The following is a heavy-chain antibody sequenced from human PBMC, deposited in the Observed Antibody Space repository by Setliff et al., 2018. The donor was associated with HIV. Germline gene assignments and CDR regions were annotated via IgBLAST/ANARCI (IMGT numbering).Heavy chain of an antibody. D-gene: IGHD6-19*01. Sequence: GSLRLSCAASGFSLSNSDVNWVRQAPGKGLEWVSSLSGGFAYFANSVKGRFRLTKDDSKEILYLEMDSVRADDSALYYCAKDLSVRGSGFKGASAIWGQGTKVTVSS. CDR3: AKDLSVRGSGFKGASAI. CDR1: GFSLSNSD. CDR2: LSGGFA. V-gene: IGHV3-23*01. J-gene: IGHJ3*02.